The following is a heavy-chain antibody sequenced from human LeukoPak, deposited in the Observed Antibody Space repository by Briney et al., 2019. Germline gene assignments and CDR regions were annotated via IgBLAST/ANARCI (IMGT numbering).Heavy chain of an antibody. V-gene: IGHV1-69*13. D-gene: IGHD3-22*01. CDR3: TRGFPHYYDSRGIKFDY. CDR1: GGTFSSYA. Sequence: SVKVSCKASGGTFSSYAISWVRQAPGQGLEWMGGIIPIFGTANYAQKFQGRVTITADESTSTAYMELSSLRAEDTAVYYCTRGFPHYYDSRGIKFDYWGQGTLVTVSS. CDR2: IIPIFGTA. J-gene: IGHJ4*02.